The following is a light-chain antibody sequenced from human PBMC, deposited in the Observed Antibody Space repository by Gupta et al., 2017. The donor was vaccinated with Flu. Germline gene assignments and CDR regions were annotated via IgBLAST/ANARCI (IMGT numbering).Light chain of an antibody. V-gene: IGLV1-51*01. Sequence: GAAPKLLMNEKDTRPSGTPDRFSGSSSGTSATLCIAGLQTEDEADYYCAAGDRSRSAVFFGGGTRVTVL. J-gene: IGLJ2*01. CDR3: AAGDRSRSAVF. CDR2: EKD.